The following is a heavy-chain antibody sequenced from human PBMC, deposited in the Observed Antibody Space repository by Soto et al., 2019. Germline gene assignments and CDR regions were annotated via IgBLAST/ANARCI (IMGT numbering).Heavy chain of an antibody. CDR3: AKDSYSSGWALDGGPFDY. CDR2: ISFDGSNK. D-gene: IGHD6-19*01. J-gene: IGHJ4*02. Sequence: QVQLVESGGGVVQPGRSLRLSCAASGFTFSSYGMHWVRQAPGKGLEWVAVISFDGSNKYYPDSVRGRFTISRDNSKNTLYLQMNSLRAEDTAKYYCAKDSYSSGWALDGGPFDYWGQGTLVTVSS. V-gene: IGHV3-30*18. CDR1: GFTFSSYG.